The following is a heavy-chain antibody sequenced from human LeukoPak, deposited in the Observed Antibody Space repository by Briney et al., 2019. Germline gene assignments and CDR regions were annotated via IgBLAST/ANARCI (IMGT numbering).Heavy chain of an antibody. CDR2: IKSSNT. D-gene: IGHD3-16*01. CDR1: GGSISSDRFY. V-gene: IGHV4-61*02. J-gene: IGHJ4*02. CDR3: ARVPDWTYVPDY. Sequence: SETLSLTCSVSGGSISSDRFYWTWVRQPAGKGLEWIGRIKSSNTNYNPSLKSRVSISLDTSTNQLSLKLSSLTAADTAVYYCARVPDWTYVPDYWGQGTLVTVSS.